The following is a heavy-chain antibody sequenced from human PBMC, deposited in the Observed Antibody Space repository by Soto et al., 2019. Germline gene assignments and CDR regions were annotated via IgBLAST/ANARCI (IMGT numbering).Heavy chain of an antibody. CDR1: GFTFSSYA. V-gene: IGHV3-23*01. Sequence: LRLSCAASGFTFSSYAMSWVRQAPGKGLEWVSAISGSGGSTYYADSVKGRFTISRDNSKNTLYLQMNSLRAEDTAVYYCAKDLKGKPYYYYGMDVWGQGTTVTVSS. J-gene: IGHJ6*02. CDR2: ISGSGGST. CDR3: AKDLKGKPYYYYGMDV.